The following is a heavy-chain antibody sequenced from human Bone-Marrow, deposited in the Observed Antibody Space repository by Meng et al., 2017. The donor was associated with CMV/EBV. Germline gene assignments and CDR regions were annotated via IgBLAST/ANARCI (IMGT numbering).Heavy chain of an antibody. CDR3: ARSPFWSGYHYYFDY. CDR2: INHTGRT. J-gene: IGHJ4*02. D-gene: IGHD3-3*01. CDR1: GGSFSGYY. V-gene: IGHV4-34*01. Sequence: SETLSLTCAVYGGSFSGYYWSWIRQPPEKGLEWIGEINHTGRTKYNPPLKSRVTISVDTSKNQFSLKLSSVTAADTAVYYCARSPFWSGYHYYFDYWGQGTLVTVSS.